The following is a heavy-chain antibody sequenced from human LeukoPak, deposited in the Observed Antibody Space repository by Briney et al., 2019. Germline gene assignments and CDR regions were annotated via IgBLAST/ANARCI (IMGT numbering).Heavy chain of an antibody. D-gene: IGHD6-13*01. CDR1: GGTFSSYA. J-gene: IGHJ4*02. CDR2: MNPNSGNT. Sequence: ASVKVSCKASGGTFSSYAISWVRQATGQGLEWMGWMNPNSGNTGYAQKFQGRVTMTRNTSISTAYMELSSLRSEDTAVYYCARVVSSSWYEVGVAPFDYWGQGTLVTVSS. V-gene: IGHV1-8*02. CDR3: ARVVSSSWYEVGVAPFDY.